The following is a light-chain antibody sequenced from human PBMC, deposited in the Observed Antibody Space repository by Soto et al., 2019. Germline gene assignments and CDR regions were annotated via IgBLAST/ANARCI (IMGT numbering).Light chain of an antibody. V-gene: IGKV3-20*01. CDR3: QQYGSSGT. Sequence: EIVLTQSPGTLSLSPGETAALSCRASQSVSSRYLAWYQQKPGQAPRLLIYGASSRATGIPARFSGSGSGTDFTLTISRLEPEDFAVYYCQQYGSSGTFGQGTKVDIK. J-gene: IGKJ1*01. CDR1: QSVSSRY. CDR2: GAS.